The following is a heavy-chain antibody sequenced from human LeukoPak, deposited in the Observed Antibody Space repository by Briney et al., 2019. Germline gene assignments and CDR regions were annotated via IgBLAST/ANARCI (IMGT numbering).Heavy chain of an antibody. CDR2: IIPIFGTA. J-gene: IGHJ5*02. CDR1: GGTFSSYA. Sequence: SVKVSCKASGGTFSSYAISWVRQAPGQGLEWMGGIIPIFGTANYAQKFQGRVTITADKSTSTAYMELSSLRSEDTAVYYCARAGNWNYFTYNWFDPWGQGTLVTVSS. D-gene: IGHD1-7*01. V-gene: IGHV1-69*06. CDR3: ARAGNWNYFTYNWFDP.